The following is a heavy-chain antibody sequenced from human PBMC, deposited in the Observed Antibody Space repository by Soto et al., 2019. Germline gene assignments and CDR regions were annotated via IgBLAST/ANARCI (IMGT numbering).Heavy chain of an antibody. V-gene: IGHV3-30-3*01. CDR1: GFTFSSYA. CDR3: ARVVAVAGYGMDV. J-gene: IGHJ6*02. D-gene: IGHD6-19*01. Sequence: HPGGSLRLSCAASGFTFSSYAMHWVRQAPGRGLEWVAVISYDGSNKYYADSVKGRFTISRDNSKNTLYLQMNSLRAEDTAVYYCARVVAVAGYGMDVWGQGTTVTVSS. CDR2: ISYDGSNK.